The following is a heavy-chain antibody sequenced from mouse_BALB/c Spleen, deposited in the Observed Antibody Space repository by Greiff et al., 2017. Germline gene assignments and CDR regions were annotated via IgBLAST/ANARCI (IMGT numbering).Heavy chain of an antibody. D-gene: IGHD1-2*01. Sequence: QVQLQQSGPDLVKPGASVKISCKASGYSFTGYYIHWVKQRPGQGLEWIGWIYPGDGSTKYDEKFKGKTTLTADKSSSTAYMLLSSLTSEDSAIYFCARSITTATSWFAYWGQGTLVTVSA. CDR3: ARSITTATSWFAY. J-gene: IGHJ3*01. CDR1: GYSFTGYY. CDR2: IYPGDGST. V-gene: IGHV1S56*01.